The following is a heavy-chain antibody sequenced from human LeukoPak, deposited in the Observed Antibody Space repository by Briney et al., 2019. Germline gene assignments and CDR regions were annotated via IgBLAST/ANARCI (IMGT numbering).Heavy chain of an antibody. Sequence: GGSLRLSCAASGFTFSSYAMSWVRQAPGKGLEWVSAISASGGSTYYADSVKGRSTISRDNSKSMLYLQMNSLRAEDTAVYYCAKALTYYYHSSRYFVCDFWGQGTLVTVSS. CDR3: AKALTYYYHSSRYFVCDF. D-gene: IGHD3-22*01. CDR2: ISASGGST. J-gene: IGHJ4*02. V-gene: IGHV3-23*01. CDR1: GFTFSSYA.